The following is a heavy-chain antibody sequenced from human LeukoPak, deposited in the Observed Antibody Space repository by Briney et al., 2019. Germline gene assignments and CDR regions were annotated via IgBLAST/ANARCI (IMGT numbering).Heavy chain of an antibody. Sequence: PGGSLRLSCAASGFTFSSYWMHWVRQAPGKGLGGVSRINSDGSSTSYADSVKGRFTISRDNAKNTLYLQMNSLRAEDTAVYYCAREAYDYGDYFPDYWGQGTLVTVSS. CDR1: GFTFSSYW. V-gene: IGHV3-74*01. D-gene: IGHD4-17*01. CDR2: INSDGSST. CDR3: AREAYDYGDYFPDY. J-gene: IGHJ4*02.